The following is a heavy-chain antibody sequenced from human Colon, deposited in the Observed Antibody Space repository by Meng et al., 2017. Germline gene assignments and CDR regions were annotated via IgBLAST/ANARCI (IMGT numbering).Heavy chain of an antibody. CDR3: ARSPYSGSALPFFDY. CDR2: IYYSGST. J-gene: IGHJ4*02. D-gene: IGHD1-26*01. CDR1: GDSFNSPDYY. Sequence: QRHLQASGPDRAKPPQTLSLTCTVSGDSFNSPDYYWSWIRQPPEKGLEWIGYIYYSGSTYYNPSLKSRVSISGDTSNKQFSLKLTSVTAADTAVYYCARSPYSGSALPFFDYWGQGSLVTVSS. V-gene: IGHV4-30-4*01.